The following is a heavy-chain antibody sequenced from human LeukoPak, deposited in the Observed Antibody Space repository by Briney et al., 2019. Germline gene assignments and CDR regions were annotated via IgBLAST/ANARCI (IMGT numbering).Heavy chain of an antibody. J-gene: IGHJ6*04. CDR3: ARDPYGDYVRMDV. V-gene: IGHV3-33*01. CDR1: GFTFSSYG. D-gene: IGHD4-17*01. Sequence: PGGSLRLSCAASGFTFSSYGMHGVLQAPGKGLEWVAGIWYDGSNKYYADSVKGRFTISRDNSKNTLYLQMNSLRAEDTAVYYCARDPYGDYVRMDVWGKGTTVTVSS. CDR2: IWYDGSNK.